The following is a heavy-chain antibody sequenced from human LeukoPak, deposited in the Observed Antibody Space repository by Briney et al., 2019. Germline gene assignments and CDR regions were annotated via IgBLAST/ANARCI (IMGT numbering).Heavy chain of an antibody. J-gene: IGHJ4*02. V-gene: IGHV3-21*04. CDR1: GFIFNTYS. CDR2: ISINSNYI. D-gene: IGHD3-3*01. CDR3: ARVSSYYDFWSGYYRPHYFDY. Sequence: GGSLRLSCAASGFIFNTYSMNWVRQAPGKGLEWVSSISINSNYIYYADSVKGRFTISRDNAKNSLFLQMNSLRAEDTALYYCARVSSYYDFWSGYYRPHYFDYWGQGTLVTVSS.